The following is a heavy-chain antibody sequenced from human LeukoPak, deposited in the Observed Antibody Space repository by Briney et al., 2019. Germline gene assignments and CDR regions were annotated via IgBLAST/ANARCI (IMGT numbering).Heavy chain of an antibody. CDR2: IDHSGNT. D-gene: IGHD2-2*01. J-gene: IGHJ4*02. V-gene: IGHV4-34*01. Sequence: SETLSLTCAVYGASFRNYYWSWIRQTPGKGLEWIGEIDHSGNTNYNPSLRSRVTISLDTSKNQFSLKVTSVTAADTAVYYCARSGTYQYSSTSDYWGQGTLVTVSS. CDR1: GASFRNYY. CDR3: ARSGTYQYSSTSDY.